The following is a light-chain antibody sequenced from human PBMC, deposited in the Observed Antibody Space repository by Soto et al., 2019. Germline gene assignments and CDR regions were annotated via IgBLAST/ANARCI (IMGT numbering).Light chain of an antibody. CDR2: WAS. CDR1: QSVLYSSNNKNY. CDR3: QQYYSPPFT. J-gene: IGKJ3*01. Sequence: DIVMTQSPDSLAVSLGERATINCKSSQSVLYSSNNKNYLAWYQHKPGQPPKLLIYWASTRESGVPDRFSGRGSGTDFTLTISSLQAEDVAVYYCQQYYSPPFTFGPGTKVDIK. V-gene: IGKV4-1*01.